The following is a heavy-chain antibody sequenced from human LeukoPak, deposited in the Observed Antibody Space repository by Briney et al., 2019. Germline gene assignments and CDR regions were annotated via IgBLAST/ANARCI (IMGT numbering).Heavy chain of an antibody. CDR3: ARDGHGYSTY. Sequence: PGGSLRLSCAASKFTFSSYWMSWVRQAPGKGLEWVAYMNQLGNEKNYVDSVKGRFTISRDNAKNSLYLQMNSLRAEDTAVYYCARDGHGYSTYWGQGTLVTVSS. CDR1: KFTFSSYW. D-gene: IGHD1-26*01. V-gene: IGHV3-7*01. CDR2: MNQLGNEK. J-gene: IGHJ4*02.